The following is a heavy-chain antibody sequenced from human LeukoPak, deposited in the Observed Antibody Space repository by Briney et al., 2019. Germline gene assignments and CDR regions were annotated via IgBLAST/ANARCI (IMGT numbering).Heavy chain of an antibody. CDR2: ISGSGGST. CDR1: GFNFSSYA. CDR3: AKYSIVATNNWFDP. V-gene: IGHV3-23*01. J-gene: IGHJ5*02. Sequence: GGSLRLSCAASGFNFSSYAMSWVRRAPGKGLEWVSAISGSGGSTYYADSVKGRFTISRDNSKNTLYLQMNSLRAEDTAVYYCAKYSIVATNNWFDPWGQGTLVTVSS. D-gene: IGHD5-12*01.